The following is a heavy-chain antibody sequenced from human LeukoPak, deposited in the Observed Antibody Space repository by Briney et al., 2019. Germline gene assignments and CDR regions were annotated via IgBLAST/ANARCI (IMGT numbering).Heavy chain of an antibody. CDR2: IWNDGTNI. D-gene: IGHD1-14*01. J-gene: IGHJ4*02. V-gene: IGHV3-33*01. CDR1: GFTFSSYG. Sequence: PGGSLRLSCAASGFTFSSYGMHWVRQAPGKGLEWVAFIWNDGTNIYYVDSVKGRFSISRDNSKNTLYLEMNSLRVEDTAVYYCARGGYNFDYWGQGTLVTVSP. CDR3: ARGGYNFDY.